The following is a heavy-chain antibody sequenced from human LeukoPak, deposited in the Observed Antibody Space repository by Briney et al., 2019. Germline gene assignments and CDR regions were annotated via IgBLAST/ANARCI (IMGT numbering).Heavy chain of an antibody. D-gene: IGHD1-1*01. CDR3: ARSRVTWNDTYYFDN. CDR1: GFTFGSNS. CDR2: ISSSSSYI. J-gene: IGHJ4*02. V-gene: IGHV3-21*01. Sequence: GGSLRLSCAASGFTFGSNSISWVRQAPGKGLEWVSSISSSSSYIYYADSVRGRFTISRDNAKNSLYLQMNSLRAEDTAVYYCARSRVTWNDTYYFDNRGQGTLVTVSS.